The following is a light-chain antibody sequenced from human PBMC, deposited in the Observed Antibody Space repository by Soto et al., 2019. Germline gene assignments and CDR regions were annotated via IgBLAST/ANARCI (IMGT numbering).Light chain of an antibody. J-gene: IGKJ4*01. CDR3: LQFSSYPLT. CDR1: HSVSSCY. Sequence: EIVLTQSPGTLSFSPGERATLSCRATHSVSSCYLASYQQKPGQAPRLLIYRASTRATGIPARFSGSGSGTEFTLTISSLQAEDFAGYYCLQFSSYPLTFGGGTKV. V-gene: IGKV3-20*01. CDR2: RAS.